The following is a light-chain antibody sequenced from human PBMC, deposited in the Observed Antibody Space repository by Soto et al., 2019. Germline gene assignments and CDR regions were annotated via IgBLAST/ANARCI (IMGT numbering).Light chain of an antibody. J-gene: IGKJ1*01. Sequence: DIQMTQSPSTLSASVGDRVTITCRASQSISHYLAWYQQKPGEAPKLLIFDASILEGGVPSRFSGSGSGTEFTLIISSLQPDDFVSYYCQHYSSSLPWTFGQGTKVEIK. CDR1: QSISHY. CDR3: QHYSSSLPWT. CDR2: DAS. V-gene: IGKV1-5*01.